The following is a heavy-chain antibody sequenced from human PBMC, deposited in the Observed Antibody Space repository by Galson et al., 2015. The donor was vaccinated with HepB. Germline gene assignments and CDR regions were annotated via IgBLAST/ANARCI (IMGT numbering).Heavy chain of an antibody. D-gene: IGHD3-22*01. J-gene: IGHJ4*02. CDR3: ASIHLGHYYDSSGYYQGTRRFDY. V-gene: IGHV3-74*01. Sequence: SLRLSCAASGFTFSSYWMHWVRQAPGKGLVWVSRINSDGSSTSYADSVKGRFTISRDNAKNTLYLQMNSLRAEDTAVYYCASIHLGHYYDSSGYYQGTRRFDYWGQGTLVTVSS. CDR1: GFTFSSYW. CDR2: INSDGSST.